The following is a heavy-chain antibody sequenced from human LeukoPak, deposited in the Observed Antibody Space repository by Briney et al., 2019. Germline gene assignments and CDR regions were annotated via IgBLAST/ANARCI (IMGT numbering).Heavy chain of an antibody. D-gene: IGHD5-12*01. V-gene: IGHV4-61*02. CDR1: GGSISSGSYY. J-gene: IGHJ4*02. Sequence: SETLSLTCTVSGGSISSGSYYWSWIRQPAGKGLEWIGRIYTSGSTNYNPSLKSRVTISVDMSKNQFSLKLSSVTAADTAVYYCARETIVATTIDYWGQGTLVTVSS. CDR2: IYTSGST. CDR3: ARETIVATTIDY.